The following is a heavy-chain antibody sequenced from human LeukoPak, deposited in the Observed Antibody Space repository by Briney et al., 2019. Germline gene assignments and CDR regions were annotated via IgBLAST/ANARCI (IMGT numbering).Heavy chain of an antibody. CDR2: IYYSGST. V-gene: IGHV4-59*01. CDR3: ARAGRGMALY. D-gene: IGHD5-24*01. J-gene: IGHJ4*02. CDR1: GGSISSYY. Sequence: PSETLSLTCTVSGGSISSYYWSWIRQPPGKGLEWIGYIYYSGSTNYNPSLKSRVTISVDTSKNQFSLKLSSVTAADTAVYYCARAGRGMALYWGQGTLVTVSS.